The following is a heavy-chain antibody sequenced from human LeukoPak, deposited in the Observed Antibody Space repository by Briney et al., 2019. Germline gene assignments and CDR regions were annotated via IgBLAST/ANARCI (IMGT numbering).Heavy chain of an antibody. CDR3: AGVFDFWSGYYQGYYFDY. V-gene: IGHV4-59*11. J-gene: IGHJ4*02. D-gene: IGHD3-3*01. Sequence: SETLSLTCTVSGGSISSHYWSWIRQPPGKGLEWIGYIYYSGSTNYNPSLKSRVTISVDTSKNQFSLKLSSVTAADTAVYYCAGVFDFWSGYYQGYYFDYWGQGTLVTVSS. CDR2: IYYSGST. CDR1: GGSISSHY.